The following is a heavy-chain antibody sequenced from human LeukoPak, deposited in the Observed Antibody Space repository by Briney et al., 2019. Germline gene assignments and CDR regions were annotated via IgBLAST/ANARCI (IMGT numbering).Heavy chain of an antibody. D-gene: IGHD6-19*01. CDR2: IHPSDSDT. Sequence: GESLQISCKGSGYSFTSYWVGWVRQMPGKGLEWMGIIHPSDSDTRYSPSFQGQVTISAGRSISPAYMQWSSVKVSDTAMYYCARLSVIAVAGMGSFDIWGQGTMVTVSS. CDR3: ARLSVIAVAGMGSFDI. J-gene: IGHJ3*02. V-gene: IGHV5-51*01. CDR1: GYSFTSYW.